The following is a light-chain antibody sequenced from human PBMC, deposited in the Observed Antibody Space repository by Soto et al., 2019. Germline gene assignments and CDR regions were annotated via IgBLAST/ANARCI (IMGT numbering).Light chain of an antibody. J-gene: IGKJ5*01. CDR2: LGS. V-gene: IGKV2-28*01. CDR3: VPTLQTPGT. CDR1: QSLLHSNGYNY. Sequence: DIVMSQSPLSLPVTPGEPASISCRSSQSLLHSNGYNYLDWYLQKPGQSPQLLIYLGSNRASGDTQRFSGSESGTDFKLKITGVQADAVVNYYYVPTLQTPGTFGQGTRLEIK.